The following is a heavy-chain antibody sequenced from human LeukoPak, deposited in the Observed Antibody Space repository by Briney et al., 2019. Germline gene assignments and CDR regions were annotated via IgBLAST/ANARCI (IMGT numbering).Heavy chain of an antibody. CDR2: ISGSDSST. D-gene: IGHD2/OR15-2a*01. Sequence: PGGSLRLSCAASGFTFSSSAMSWVRLAPGKGLEWVSGISGSDSSTYYADSVKGRFTISRDNSKNTLFLQMNSLRAEDTAVYYCAKDSAKKYDDYWGQGTLVTVSS. CDR1: GFTFSSSA. V-gene: IGHV3-23*01. J-gene: IGHJ4*02. CDR3: AKDSAKKYDDY.